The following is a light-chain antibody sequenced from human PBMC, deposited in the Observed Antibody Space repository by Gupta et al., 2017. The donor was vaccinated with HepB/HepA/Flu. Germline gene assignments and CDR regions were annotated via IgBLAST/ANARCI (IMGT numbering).Light chain of an antibody. V-gene: IGLV3-21*03. Sequence: SYVLTQPPSVSVAPGKTARITCGGNNIGSKSVHWYQQKPGQAPVLLVYDDSDRSSGIPERFSGSNSGNTATLTISRVEAGDEADYYCQVWDSSSDYVVFGGGTKLTVL. J-gene: IGLJ2*01. CDR2: DDS. CDR1: NIGSKS. CDR3: QVWDSSSDYVV.